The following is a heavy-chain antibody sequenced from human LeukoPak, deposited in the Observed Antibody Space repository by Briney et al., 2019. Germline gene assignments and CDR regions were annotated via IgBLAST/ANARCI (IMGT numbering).Heavy chain of an antibody. CDR1: DYSISSGYY. J-gene: IGHJ4*02. V-gene: IGHV4-38-2*01. D-gene: IGHD3-22*01. CDR2: VYQSGST. Sequence: PSETLSLTCAVSDYSISSGYYWGWIRQPPGKGLEWIGSVYQSGSTYYNPSLKSRVTISVDTSKNRFSLKLTSVTAADTAVYYCARHDTTYYDSSDFYPWCFDYWGQGTLVAVSS. CDR3: ARHDTTYYDSSDFYPWCFDY.